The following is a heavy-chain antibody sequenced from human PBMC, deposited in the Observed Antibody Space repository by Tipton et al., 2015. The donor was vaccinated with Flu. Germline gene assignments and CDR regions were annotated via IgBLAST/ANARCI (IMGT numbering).Heavy chain of an antibody. CDR1: GYSFTSYW. D-gene: IGHD6-13*01. CDR2: IYPGDSDT. Sequence: QLVQSGAEVKKPGESLKISCKGSGYSFTSYWIGWVRQMPGKGLEWMGIIYPGDSDTRYSPSFQGQVTISADKSISTAYLQWSSLKASDTAMYYCARQNMIAAAFWYFDLWGRGTLVTVSS. J-gene: IGHJ2*01. CDR3: ARQNMIAAAFWYFDL. V-gene: IGHV5-51*01.